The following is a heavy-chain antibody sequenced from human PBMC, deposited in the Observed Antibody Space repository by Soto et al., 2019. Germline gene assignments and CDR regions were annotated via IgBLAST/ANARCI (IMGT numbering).Heavy chain of an antibody. CDR3: ARAGYYDFWSGYLRGVSGMDV. J-gene: IGHJ6*01. CDR1: GGSFSGYY. D-gene: IGHD3-3*01. V-gene: IGHV4-34*01. Sequence: SETLSLTCAVYGGSFSGYYWSWIRQPPGKGLEWIGGINHSGSTNYNPSLKSRVTISVDTSKNQFSLKLSSVTAADTAVYYCARAGYYDFWSGYLRGVSGMDVWGQGTTVTVSS. CDR2: INHSGST.